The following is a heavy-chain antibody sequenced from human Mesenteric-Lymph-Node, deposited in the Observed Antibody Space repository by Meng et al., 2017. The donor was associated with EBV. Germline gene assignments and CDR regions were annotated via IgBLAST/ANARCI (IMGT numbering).Heavy chain of an antibody. CDR3: ASVSGYCIGGSCNFDY. V-gene: IGHV4-4*02. Sequence: QVQLQESGPGLVKPSGILSLSCAVSGGSISNTNWWSWVRQPQGKGLEWIGEIFHSGNFNYNPSLKSRVTMSVDKSKNQFSLRVTSVTAADTAVYYCASVSGYCIGGSCNFDYWGQGTLVTVSS. J-gene: IGHJ4*02. CDR2: IFHSGNF. D-gene: IGHD2-15*01. CDR1: GGSISNTNW.